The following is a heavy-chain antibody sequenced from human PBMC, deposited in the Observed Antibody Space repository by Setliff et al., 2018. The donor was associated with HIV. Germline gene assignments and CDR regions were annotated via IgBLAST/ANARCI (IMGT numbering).Heavy chain of an antibody. V-gene: IGHV4-61*02. CDR2: IYTSGST. Sequence: SETLSLTCTVSVGSVSSGNHYWSWIRQPAGKGLEWIGRIYTSGSTNYNPSLKSRVTISVDTSRNQFSLKLYSVTAADTAVYYCARVLSNGWSGGVDYWGQGTLVTVSS. CDR3: ARVLSNGWSGGVDY. D-gene: IGHD6-19*01. J-gene: IGHJ4*02. CDR1: VGSVSSGNHY.